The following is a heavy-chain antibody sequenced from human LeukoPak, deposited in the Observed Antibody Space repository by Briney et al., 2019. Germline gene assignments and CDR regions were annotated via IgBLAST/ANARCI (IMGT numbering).Heavy chain of an antibody. CDR3: ARVWAGDSSGYSQETTTFDY. V-gene: IGHV4-34*01. J-gene: IGHJ4*02. CDR1: GGPFSGYY. D-gene: IGHD3-22*01. Sequence: PSETLSLTCAVYGGPFSGYYWSWIRQPPGKGLEWIGEINHSGSTNYNPSLKSRVTISVNTSKNQFSLKLSSVTAADTAVYYCARVWAGDSSGYSQETTTFDYWGQGTLVTVSS. CDR2: INHSGST.